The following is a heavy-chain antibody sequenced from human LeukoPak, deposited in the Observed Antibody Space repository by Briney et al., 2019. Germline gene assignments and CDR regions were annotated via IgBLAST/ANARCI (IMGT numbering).Heavy chain of an antibody. CDR3: ARDRTAVAGGSPYYYGMDV. V-gene: IGHV3-11*04. J-gene: IGHJ6*02. Sequence: PGGSLRLSCSASGFTFSDYFMSWIRQAPGKGLEWLSYISSSGSDINHADSVRGRFTISRDNAKNSLYLQMNSLRAEDTAVYYCARDRTAVAGGSPYYYGMDVWGQGTTVTVSS. D-gene: IGHD6-19*01. CDR2: ISSSGSDI. CDR1: GFTFSDYF.